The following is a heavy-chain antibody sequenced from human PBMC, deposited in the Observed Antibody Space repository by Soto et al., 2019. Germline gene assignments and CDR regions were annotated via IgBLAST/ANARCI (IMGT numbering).Heavy chain of an antibody. CDR1: GGSISSYY. J-gene: IGHJ4*02. CDR3: AXLRYYDFWSGYYYYFDY. V-gene: IGHV4-59*01. CDR2: IYYSGST. D-gene: IGHD3-3*01. Sequence: PSETLSLTCTVSGGSISSYYWSWIRQPPGKGLEWIGYIYYSGSTNYNPSLKSRVTISVDTSKNQFSLKLSSVTAADTAVYYCAXLRYYDFWSGYYYYFDYWGQGTLVTVSS.